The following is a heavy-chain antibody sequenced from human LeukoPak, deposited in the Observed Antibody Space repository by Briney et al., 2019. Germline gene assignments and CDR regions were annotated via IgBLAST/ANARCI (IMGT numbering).Heavy chain of an antibody. D-gene: IGHD2-21*01. CDR1: GYTFTRYY. CDR2: INPSGGST. V-gene: IGHV1-46*01. Sequence: ASVKVSCKASGYTFTRYYMHWVRQAPGQGLEWMGIINPSGGSTSYAQKFEGRVTMTRDTSTSTVYMELSSLRSEDTAVYYCARDESTSILWWWGQGTLVTVSS. J-gene: IGHJ1*01. CDR3: ARDESTSILWW.